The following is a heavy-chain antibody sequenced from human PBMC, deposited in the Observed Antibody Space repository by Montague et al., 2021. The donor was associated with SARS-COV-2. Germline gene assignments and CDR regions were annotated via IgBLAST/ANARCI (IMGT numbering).Heavy chain of an antibody. CDR2: TYYRSKWYN. D-gene: IGHD6-19*01. Sequence: CAISGDSVSSNSAAWNWIRQSPSRGLEWLGRTYYRSKWYNEYAVSVNSRITINPDTSKNQFSLQVNSVTPEDTAAYYCARGADRYYLYGMDVWGQGTTVTVSS. CDR3: ARGADRYYLYGMDV. V-gene: IGHV6-1*01. CDR1: GDSVSSNSAA. J-gene: IGHJ6*02.